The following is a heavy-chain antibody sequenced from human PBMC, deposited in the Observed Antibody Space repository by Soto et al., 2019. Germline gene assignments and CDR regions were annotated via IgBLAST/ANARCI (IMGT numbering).Heavy chain of an antibody. V-gene: IGHV3-21*01. D-gene: IGHD2-15*01. CDR3: ARAKDIVVVVAATLIDAFDI. CDR1: GFTFSSYS. Sequence: PGGSLRLSCAASGFTFSSYSMNWVRQAPGKGLEWVSSISSSSSYIYYADSVKGRFTISRDNAKNSLYLQMNSLRAEDTAVYYCARAKDIVVVVAATLIDAFDIWGQGTMVTVSS. CDR2: ISSSSSYI. J-gene: IGHJ3*02.